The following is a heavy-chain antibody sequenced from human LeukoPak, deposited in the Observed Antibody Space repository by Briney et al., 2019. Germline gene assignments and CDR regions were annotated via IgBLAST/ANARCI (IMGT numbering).Heavy chain of an antibody. Sequence: PSETLSLTCTVSGGSISSHYWSWIRQPPGKGLEWIGYIYYSGSTNYNPSLKSRVTISVDTSKNQFSLKLSSVTAADTAVYYCARGLSYDYWGQGTLVTVSS. J-gene: IGHJ4*02. V-gene: IGHV4-59*11. CDR3: ARGLSYDY. CDR2: IYYSGST. D-gene: IGHD5/OR15-5a*01. CDR1: GGSISSHY.